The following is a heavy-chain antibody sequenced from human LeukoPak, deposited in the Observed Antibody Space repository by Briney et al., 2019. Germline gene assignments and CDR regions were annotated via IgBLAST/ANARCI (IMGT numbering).Heavy chain of an antibody. D-gene: IGHD3-22*01. J-gene: IGHJ2*01. V-gene: IGHV4-39*02. CDR1: GGSISSYY. CDR3: ARDYDSSGYSHWYFDL. CDR2: IYYSGST. Sequence: KPSETLSLTCTVSGGSISSYYWGWIRQPPGKGLEWIGSIYYSGSTYYNPSLKSRVTISVDTSKNQFSLKLSSVTAADTAVYYCARDYDSSGYSHWYFDLWGRGTLVTVSS.